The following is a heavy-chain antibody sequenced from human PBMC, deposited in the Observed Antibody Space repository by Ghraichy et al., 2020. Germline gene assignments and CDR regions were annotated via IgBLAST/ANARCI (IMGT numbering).Heavy chain of an antibody. CDR3: AIGDRDFDY. CDR1: GGSFSGYY. CDR2: INHSGST. Sequence: SETLSLTCAVYGGSFSGYYWSWIRQPPGKGLEWIGEINHSGSTNYNPSLKSRVTISVDTSKNQFSLKLSSVTAADTAVYYCAIGDRDFDYWGQGTLVTVSS. V-gene: IGHV4-34*01. J-gene: IGHJ4*02.